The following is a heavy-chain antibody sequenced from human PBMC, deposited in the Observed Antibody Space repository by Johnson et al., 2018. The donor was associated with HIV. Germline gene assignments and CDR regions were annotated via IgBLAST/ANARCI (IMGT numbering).Heavy chain of an antibody. V-gene: IGHV3-30-3*01. J-gene: IGHJ3*02. CDR3: ARTEYFGWDRSHAFDI. D-gene: IGHD3-9*01. CDR2: ISYDGSNK. Sequence: QVQLVESGGGVVQPGRSLRLSCAASGFTFSSYAMHWVRQAPGKGLEWVAVISYDGSNKYYADSVKGRFTISRDNAKNSLYLQMNSLRAEDTALYYCARTEYFGWDRSHAFDIWGQGTMVTVSS. CDR1: GFTFSSYA.